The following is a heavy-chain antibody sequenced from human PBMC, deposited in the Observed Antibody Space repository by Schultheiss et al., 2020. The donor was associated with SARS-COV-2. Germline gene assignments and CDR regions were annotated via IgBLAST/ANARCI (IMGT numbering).Heavy chain of an antibody. CDR3: ARENWGCNDY. CDR2: VKSKADGGTT. V-gene: IGHV3-15*07. CDR1: GFTLSTYV. D-gene: IGHD7-27*01. Sequence: GGSLRLSCAASGFTLSTYVMNWVRQVPGKGLEWVGRVKSKADGGTTDYAAPVKGRFSISRDDSRKMLYLQMNSLTIDDTAVYFCARENWGCNDYWGQGTVVTVSS. J-gene: IGHJ4*02.